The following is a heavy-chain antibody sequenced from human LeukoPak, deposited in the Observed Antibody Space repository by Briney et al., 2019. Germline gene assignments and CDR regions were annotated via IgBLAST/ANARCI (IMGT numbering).Heavy chain of an antibody. CDR1: GGSISSGSYY. CDR2: IYTSGST. V-gene: IGHV4-61*02. Sequence: SETLSLTCTVSGGSISSGSYYWSWIRQPAGKGLEWIGRIYTSGSTNYNPSLKSRVTISVDTSKNQFSLKLSSVTAADTAVYYCARDGDSSSFFDYWGQGTLVTVSS. CDR3: ARDGDSSSFFDY. D-gene: IGHD6-13*01. J-gene: IGHJ4*02.